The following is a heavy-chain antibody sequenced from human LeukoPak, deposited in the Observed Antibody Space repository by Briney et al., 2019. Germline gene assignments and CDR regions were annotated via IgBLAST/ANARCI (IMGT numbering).Heavy chain of an antibody. CDR2: ISSSGSYI. Sequence: GGSLRLSCAASGFTFSSYSMNWVRQAPGKGLEWVSSISSSGSYIYYADSVKGRFTISRDNAKNSLYLQMNSLRAEDTAVYYCARDSPASYSSSWYVGSDYWGQGTLVTVSS. CDR3: ARDSPASYSSSWYVGSDY. V-gene: IGHV3-21*01. D-gene: IGHD6-13*01. CDR1: GFTFSSYS. J-gene: IGHJ4*02.